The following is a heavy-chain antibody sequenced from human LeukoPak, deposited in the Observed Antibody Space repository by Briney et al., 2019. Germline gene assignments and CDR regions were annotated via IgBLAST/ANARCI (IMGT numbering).Heavy chain of an antibody. CDR1: GFIFSSHS. Sequence: GGSLRLSYAASGFIFSSHSMNWVRQAPGKGLEWVSYISSSSSTIYYADSVKGRFTISRDNAKNSLYLQMNSLRDEDTAVYYCVRGRAYWGQGTLVTVSS. CDR2: ISSSSSTI. V-gene: IGHV3-48*02. J-gene: IGHJ4*02. CDR3: VRGRAY.